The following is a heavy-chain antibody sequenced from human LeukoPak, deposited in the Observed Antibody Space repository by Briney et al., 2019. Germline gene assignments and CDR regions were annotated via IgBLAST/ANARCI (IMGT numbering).Heavy chain of an antibody. CDR2: IKQGGSEK. J-gene: IGHJ4*02. CDR3: ARDEYYYGSGSYYSDY. V-gene: IGHV3-7*01. CDR1: GFTFSSYW. Sequence: PGGSLRLSCAATGFTFSSYWMSWVRQAPGKGLEWVANIKQGGSEKYYVDSVKGRFTISRDNAKNSLYLQMNSLRAEDTAVYYCARDEYYYGSGSYYSDYWGQGTLVTVSS. D-gene: IGHD3-10*01.